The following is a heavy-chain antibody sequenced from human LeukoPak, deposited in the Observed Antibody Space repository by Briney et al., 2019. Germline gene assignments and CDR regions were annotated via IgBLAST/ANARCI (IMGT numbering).Heavy chain of an antibody. Sequence: GASVKVSCKAFGYTFTGYFIHWVRQAPGQGLEWMGRINPNSGDTNYEQTFQGRVTMTRDTSISTVYMDLSRLISDDTAVYYCARDLSSTSNWELDYWGQGTPVTVSS. J-gene: IGHJ4*02. V-gene: IGHV1-2*06. D-gene: IGHD7-27*01. CDR1: GYTFTGYF. CDR3: ARDLSSTSNWELDY. CDR2: INPNSGDT.